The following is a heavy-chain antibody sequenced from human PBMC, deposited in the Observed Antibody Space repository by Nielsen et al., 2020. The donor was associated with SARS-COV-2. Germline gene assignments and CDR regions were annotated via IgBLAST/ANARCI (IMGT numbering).Heavy chain of an antibody. CDR2: FDPEDGET. CDR3: ATESFGELLSWFDP. Sequence: KVSCKVSGYTLTALSMHWVRQAPGKGLEWMGGFDPEDGETIYAQKFQGRVTMTEDTSTDTAYMELSSLRSEDTAVYYCATESFGELLSWFDPWGQGTLVTVSS. V-gene: IGHV1-24*01. CDR1: GYTLTALS. D-gene: IGHD3-10*01. J-gene: IGHJ5*02.